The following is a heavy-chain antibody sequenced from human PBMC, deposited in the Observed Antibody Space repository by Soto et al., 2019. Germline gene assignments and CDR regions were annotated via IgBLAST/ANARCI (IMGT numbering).Heavy chain of an antibody. CDR2: ISSSSSYI. D-gene: IGHD2-2*01. J-gene: IGHJ6*03. Sequence: EVQLVESGGGLVKPGGSLRLSCAASGFTFSSYSMNWVRQAPGKGLEWVSSISSSSSYIYYADSVKGRFTISRDNANNSLYRQMNSLRAEDTAVYYCARTTLVYCSSTRCYEDVDIDYYYYYLDVWGKGTTVTVSS. CDR3: ARTTLVYCSSTRCYEDVDIDYYYYYLDV. CDR1: GFTFSSYS. V-gene: IGHV3-21*01.